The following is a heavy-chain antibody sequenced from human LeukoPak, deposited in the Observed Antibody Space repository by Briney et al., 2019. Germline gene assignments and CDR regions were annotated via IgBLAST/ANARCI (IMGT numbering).Heavy chain of an antibody. Sequence: SETLSLTCTVSGGSISTYYWSWIRQPPGRGLEWIGYVYYTGSTNYNPSLKSRVTISVDTSNQFSLKLTSVTATDTAVYYCARGESGSYPADYWGQGTLVTVSS. J-gene: IGHJ4*02. V-gene: IGHV4-59*01. CDR1: GGSISTYY. D-gene: IGHD1-26*01. CDR3: ARGESGSYPADY. CDR2: VYYTGST.